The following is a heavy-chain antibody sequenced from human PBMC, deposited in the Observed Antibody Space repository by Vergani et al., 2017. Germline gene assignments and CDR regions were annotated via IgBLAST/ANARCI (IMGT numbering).Heavy chain of an antibody. V-gene: IGHV3-66*02. Sequence: EVQLVESGGGLVQPGGSLRLSCAASGFTVSSNYMSWVRQAPGKGLEWVSVIYSGGSTDYADSVKGRFTIARDNSKNTLYLQMNSLRAEDTAVYYCARVGYYDSSGYYYNWYFDLWGRGTLVTVSS. D-gene: IGHD3-22*01. CDR1: GFTVSSNY. CDR2: IYSGGST. CDR3: ARVGYYDSSGYYYNWYFDL. J-gene: IGHJ2*01.